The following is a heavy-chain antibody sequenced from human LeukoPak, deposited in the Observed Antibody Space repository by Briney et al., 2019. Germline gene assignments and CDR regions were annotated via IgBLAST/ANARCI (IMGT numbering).Heavy chain of an antibody. D-gene: IGHD3-16*01. CDR3: AKDDAWGRFYH. V-gene: IGHV3-23*01. CDR1: GLTFSSYA. Sequence: GGSLRLSCAASGLTFSSYAMSWVRQAPGKGLEWVSAISGSGNTYYADSVKGRFTISRDNSKNTVYLQMNSLTVEDTAVYYCAKDDAWGRFYHWGQGTLVTVSS. J-gene: IGHJ1*01. CDR2: ISGSGNT.